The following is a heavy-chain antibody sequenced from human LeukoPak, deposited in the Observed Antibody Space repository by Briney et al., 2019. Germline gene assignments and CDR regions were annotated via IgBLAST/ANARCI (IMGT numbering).Heavy chain of an antibody. D-gene: IGHD3-10*01. CDR2: IYTSGST. Sequence: SETLSHTCTVSGGSISSGSYYWSWIRQPAGKGREWIGRIYTSGSTNDNPSLKPRVTISVDTSKNQFSLKLSSVTAADTAAYYCALGGESFDYWGQGTLVTVSS. J-gene: IGHJ4*02. CDR3: ALGGESFDY. CDR1: GGSISSGSYY. V-gene: IGHV4-61*02.